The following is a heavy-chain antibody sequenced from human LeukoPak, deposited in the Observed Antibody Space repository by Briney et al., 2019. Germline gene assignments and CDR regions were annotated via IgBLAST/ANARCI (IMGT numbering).Heavy chain of an antibody. CDR2: IYWNDDK. CDR1: GFSLSTSGVG. Sequence: ESGPTLVKPTQTLTLTCTFSGFSLSTSGVGVGWIRQPPGKALEWLALIYWNDDKRYSPSLKSRLTITKDTSKNQVVLTMTNMDPVDTATYYCAHARCCSGWRQVIFDYWGQGTLVTVSS. V-gene: IGHV2-5*01. J-gene: IGHJ4*02. CDR3: AHARCCSGWRQVIFDY. D-gene: IGHD6-19*01.